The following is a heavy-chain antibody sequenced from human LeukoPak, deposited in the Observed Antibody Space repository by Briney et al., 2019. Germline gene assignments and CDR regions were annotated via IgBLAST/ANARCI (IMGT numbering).Heavy chain of an antibody. V-gene: IGHV3-11*01. D-gene: IGHD2-2*01. Sequence: TGGSLRLSSAASGFTFSDYYMSWIRQAPGKGLEWVSYISSSGSTIYYADSVKGRFTISRDNAKNSLYLQMNSLRAEDTAVYYCARGYCSSTSCYYPIDYWGQGTLVTVSS. CDR3: ARGYCSSTSCYYPIDY. J-gene: IGHJ4*02. CDR2: ISSSGSTI. CDR1: GFTFSDYY.